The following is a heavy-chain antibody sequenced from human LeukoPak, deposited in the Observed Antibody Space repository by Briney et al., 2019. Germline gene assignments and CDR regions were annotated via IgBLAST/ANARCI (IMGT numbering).Heavy chain of an antibody. D-gene: IGHD3-22*01. V-gene: IGHV4-59*08. CDR1: GSSINNNF. Sequence: TSEVLSLTWTVSGSSINNNFWSWVRQPPGEGLEWDGYIYSSGSANYNPSIKSRVIISGDTSKNQVSLKLTSVTAADTAVYFCARHRDYYDTWGRGTLVTVSS. CDR2: IYSSGSA. J-gene: IGHJ4*01. CDR3: ARHRDYYDT.